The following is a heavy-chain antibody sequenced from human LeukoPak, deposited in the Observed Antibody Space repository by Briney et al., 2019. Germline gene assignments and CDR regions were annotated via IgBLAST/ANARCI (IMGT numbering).Heavy chain of an antibody. CDR3: ARVPPRIRCGTFDI. CDR1: GFTFNIHG. CDR2: IGWSGEKT. V-gene: IGHV3-21*01. Sequence: PGGSLRLSCAASGFTFNIHGMNWVRQAPGKGAEGVSGIGWSGEKTYYADSVKGRFTISRDNDKNSLYLQMNSLRVEDTAVYYCARVPPRIRCGTFDIWGQGTMVTVSS. J-gene: IGHJ3*02. D-gene: IGHD5-24*01.